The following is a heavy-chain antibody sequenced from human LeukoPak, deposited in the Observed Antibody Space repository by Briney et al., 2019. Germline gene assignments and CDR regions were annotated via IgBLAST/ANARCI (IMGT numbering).Heavy chain of an antibody. D-gene: IGHD6-6*01. CDR3: TSEISSASNY. CDR1: GGSISSSSYY. CDR2: IYYTGST. V-gene: IGHV4-39*01. Sequence: SETLSLTCTVSGGSISSSSYYWGWIRQPPGAGLEWIGSIYYTGSTYYSPSLKSRVTISADMSKNEFSLKLSSVTAADTAVYYCTSEISSASNYWGQGTLVTVSS. J-gene: IGHJ4*02.